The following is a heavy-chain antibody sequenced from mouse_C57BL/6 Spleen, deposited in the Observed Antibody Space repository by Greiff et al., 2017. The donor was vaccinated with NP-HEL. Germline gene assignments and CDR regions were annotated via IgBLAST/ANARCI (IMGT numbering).Heavy chain of an antibody. CDR2: INPSSGYT. CDR1: GYTFTSYT. J-gene: IGHJ4*01. D-gene: IGHD1-1*01. V-gene: IGHV1-4*01. CDR3: ARGPHYYGSSYDYAMDY. Sequence: VKLQESGAELARPGASVKMSCKASGYTFTSYTMHWVKQRPGQGLEWIGYINPSSGYTKYNQKFKDKATLTADKSSSTAYMQLSSLTSEDSAVYYCARGPHYYGSSYDYAMDYWGQGTSVTVSS.